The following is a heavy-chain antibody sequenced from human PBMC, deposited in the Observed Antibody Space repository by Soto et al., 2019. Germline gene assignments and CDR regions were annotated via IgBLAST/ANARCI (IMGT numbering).Heavy chain of an antibody. CDR2: IRTKTDGGTT. D-gene: IGHD2-2*01. CDR1: GFTFTNAW. CDR3: TSRFCSSTSCSPSDY. J-gene: IGHJ4*02. Sequence: EVQLVESGGGLVKPGGSLRLSCVASGFTFTNAWMSWFRQAPGKGLEWVGRIRTKTDGGTTDYAAPVKGRFTLSRNDTKNTLFLPMSSLRTEDTAVYYCTSRFCSSTSCSPSDYWGQGTLVTVSS. V-gene: IGHV3-15*01.